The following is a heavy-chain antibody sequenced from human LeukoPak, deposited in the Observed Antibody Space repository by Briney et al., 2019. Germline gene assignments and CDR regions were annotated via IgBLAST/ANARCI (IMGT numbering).Heavy chain of an antibody. CDR1: GYTFTSYD. D-gene: IGHD4-11*01. J-gene: IGHJ3*02. CDR3: ARDLGGTTVTADAFDI. V-gene: IGHV1-8*01. CDR2: MNPNSGNT. Sequence: ASVKVSCKASGYTFTSYDINWVRQATGQGLEWMGWMNPNSGNTGYAQKFQGRVTMTRDTSTSTVYMELSSLRSEDTAVYYCARDLGGTTVTADAFDIWGQGTMVTVSS.